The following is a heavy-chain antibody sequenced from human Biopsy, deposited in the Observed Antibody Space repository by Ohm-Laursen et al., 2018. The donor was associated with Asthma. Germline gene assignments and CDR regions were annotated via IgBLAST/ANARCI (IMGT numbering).Heavy chain of an antibody. J-gene: IGHJ4*02. V-gene: IGHV3-21*01. CDR2: ISSSSSYI. D-gene: IGHD2-2*01. CDR3: ARDGTDMNEAMPKDY. Sequence: SLRLSCAASGFTFSSYSMNWVHQAPGKGLEWVSSISSSSSYIYYADSVKGRFAISRDSAKNSLYLQMNSLRAEDTAVYYCARDGTDMNEAMPKDYWGQGTLVTVSS. CDR1: GFTFSSYS.